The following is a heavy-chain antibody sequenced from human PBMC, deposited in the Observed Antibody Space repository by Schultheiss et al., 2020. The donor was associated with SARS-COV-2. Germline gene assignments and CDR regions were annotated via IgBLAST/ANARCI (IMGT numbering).Heavy chain of an antibody. CDR1: GGTFTSYY. D-gene: IGHD4-17*01. CDR2: INPSGGST. V-gene: IGHV1-46*01. Sequence: ASVKVSCKASGGTFTSYYMHWVRQAPGQGLEWMGIINPSGGSTSYAQKFQGRVTMTRDTSTSTVYMELSSLRSEDTAVYYCAREISETTVTSREGFYYYGMDVWGQGTTVTVSS. CDR3: AREISETTVTSREGFYYYGMDV. J-gene: IGHJ6*02.